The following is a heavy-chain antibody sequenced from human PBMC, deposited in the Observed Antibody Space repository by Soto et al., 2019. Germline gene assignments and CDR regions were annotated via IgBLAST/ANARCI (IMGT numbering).Heavy chain of an antibody. J-gene: IGHJ6*02. CDR2: IYASEGT. CDR1: RGSISSYY. V-gene: IGHV4-4*07. D-gene: IGHD4-17*01. Sequence: SETLSLPCTVARGSISSYYWSWIRQPAGKGLEWIGRIYASEGTNYNPSLKSRVTMSADTSKNQLSLRLSSVTAADTAVYYCARDRKQNGYYLPDYYYGMDVWGQGTTVTVSS. CDR3: ARDRKQNGYYLPDYYYGMDV.